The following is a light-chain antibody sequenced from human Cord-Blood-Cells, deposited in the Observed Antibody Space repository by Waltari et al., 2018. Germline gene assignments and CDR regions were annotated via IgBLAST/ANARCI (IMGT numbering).Light chain of an antibody. CDR1: QSVSSY. Sequence: EIVLTQSPAPLSLSPGERATLSYRARQSVSSYLAWYQQKPGQAPRLLIYDASNGATGIPARFSGSGSGTDFTLTISSLEPDDFAVYYWQQRSNWLTFGGGTKVEIK. J-gene: IGKJ4*01. CDR2: DAS. V-gene: IGKV3-11*01. CDR3: QQRSNWLT.